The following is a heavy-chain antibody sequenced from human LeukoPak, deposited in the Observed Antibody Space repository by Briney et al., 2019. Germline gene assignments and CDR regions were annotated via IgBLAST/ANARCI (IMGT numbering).Heavy chain of an antibody. CDR3: ASQRENYYGSGSSYDAFDI. CDR1: GYSFTSYW. D-gene: IGHD3-10*01. CDR2: IYPGDSDT. V-gene: IGHV5-51*01. Sequence: PGESLKISCKGSGYSFTSYWIGWVRQMPGKGLEWMGIIYPGDSDTRYSPSFQGQVTISADKSISTAYLQWSSLKASDTAMYYCASQRENYYGSGSSYDAFDIWGQGTMVTVSS. J-gene: IGHJ3*02.